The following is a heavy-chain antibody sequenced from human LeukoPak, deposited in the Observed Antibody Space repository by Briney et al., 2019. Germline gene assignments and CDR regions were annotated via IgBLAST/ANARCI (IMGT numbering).Heavy chain of an antibody. CDR1: GFTFSSYS. CDR3: AKGLISSATYFSYFDY. D-gene: IGHD1-26*01. CDR2: ISASGDAT. V-gene: IGHV3-23*01. Sequence: GGSLRLSCAASGFTFSSYSMNWVRQAPGKGLEWVSAISASGDATNYADSVKGRFTISRDSSKNMLYVQMNNLRAEDTAVYYCAKGLISSATYFSYFDYWGQGTLVTVSS. J-gene: IGHJ4*02.